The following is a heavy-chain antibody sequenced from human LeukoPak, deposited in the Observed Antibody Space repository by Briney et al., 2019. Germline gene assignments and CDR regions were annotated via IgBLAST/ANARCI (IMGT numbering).Heavy chain of an antibody. V-gene: IGHV3-11*04. CDR3: ASEERYYYDSSGYPTLDY. CDR1: GFTFSDYY. Sequence: GGSLRLSCAASGFTFSDYYMSWIRQAPGKGLEWVSYISSSGSTIYYADSVKGRFTISRDNAKNSLYLEMNSLRVEDTAVYYCASEERYYYDSSGYPTLDYRGQGTLVTVSS. J-gene: IGHJ4*02. CDR2: ISSSGSTI. D-gene: IGHD3-22*01.